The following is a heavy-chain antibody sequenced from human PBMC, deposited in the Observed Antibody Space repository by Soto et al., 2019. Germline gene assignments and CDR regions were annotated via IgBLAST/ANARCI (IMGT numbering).Heavy chain of an antibody. Sequence: GGSLRLSCATSGFTLSNHAMSWVRQTPGKGLEWVSANSGSGGSTYYADSVKGRFTISRDNSKNTLYLQMYSLRAEDTAIYYCARDMRAYHDSSGYNEFDYWGQGTLVTVSS. CDR3: ARDMRAYHDSSGYNEFDY. V-gene: IGHV3-23*01. D-gene: IGHD3-22*01. CDR2: NSGSGGST. J-gene: IGHJ4*02. CDR1: GFTLSNHA.